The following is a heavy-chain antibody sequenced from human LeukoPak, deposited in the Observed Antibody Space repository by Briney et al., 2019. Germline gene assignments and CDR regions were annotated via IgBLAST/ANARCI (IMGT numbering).Heavy chain of an antibody. V-gene: IGHV3-21*01. CDR1: GFTFSSYS. CDR3: ASLVVVPAATQFDY. Sequence: GGSLRLSCAASGFTFSSYSMNWVRLAPGKGLEWVSSISSSSSYIYYADSVRGRFTISRDNAKNSLYLQMNSLRAEDTAVYYCASLVVVPAATQFDYWGQGTLVTVSS. CDR2: ISSSSSYI. J-gene: IGHJ4*02. D-gene: IGHD2-2*01.